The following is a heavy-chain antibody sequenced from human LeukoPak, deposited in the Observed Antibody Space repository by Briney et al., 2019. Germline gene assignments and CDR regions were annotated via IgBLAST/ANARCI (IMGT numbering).Heavy chain of an antibody. CDR1: GGTFSSYA. Sequence: ASVKVSCKASGGTFSSYAISWVRQAPGQGLEWMGGIIPIFGTANYAQKFQGRVTITADESTSTAYMELSSLRSEDTAVYYCAREPVRSGSYDYWGQGTLVTVSS. V-gene: IGHV1-69*13. D-gene: IGHD1-26*01. J-gene: IGHJ4*02. CDR3: AREPVRSGSYDY. CDR2: IIPIFGTA.